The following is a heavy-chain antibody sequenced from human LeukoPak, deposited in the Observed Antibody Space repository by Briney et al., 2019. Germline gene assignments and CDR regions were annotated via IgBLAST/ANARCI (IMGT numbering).Heavy chain of an antibody. CDR1: GYTFTSYD. D-gene: IGHD5-18*01. V-gene: IGHV1-8*01. J-gene: IGHJ4*02. CDR2: MNPNSGNT. Sequence: ASVKVSCKASGYTFTSYDINWVRQATGQGLEWMGWMNPNSGNTGYAQKFQGRVTMTRNTSISTAYMELSSLRAEDTAVYYCAKDRHGYSYGPPDGWGQGTLVTVSS. CDR3: AKDRHGYSYGPPDG.